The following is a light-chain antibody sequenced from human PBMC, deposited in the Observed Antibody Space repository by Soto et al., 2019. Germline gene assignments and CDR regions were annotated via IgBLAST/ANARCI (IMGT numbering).Light chain of an antibody. CDR1: QSILYSSNNKNY. CDR3: QQYQWPPFT. V-gene: IGKV4-1*01. J-gene: IGKJ3*01. CDR2: WAS. Sequence: DIVMTQSPDSLAVSLGERATINCKSSQSILYSSNNKNYLAWYQQKPGQPPKLLIYWASTRESGVPDRFSGGGFGTDFTLPTSTLRAEVVAVYFCQQYQWPPFTFGPGTKVDIK.